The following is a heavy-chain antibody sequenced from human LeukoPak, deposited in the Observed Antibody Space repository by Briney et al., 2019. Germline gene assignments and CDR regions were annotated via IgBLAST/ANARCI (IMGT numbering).Heavy chain of an antibody. CDR3: ARDPRTVRI. CDR1: GFTFTDSY. Sequence: PGGSLRLSCAASGFTFTDSYMTWVRQAPGKGLEWLSYISGSGDDTNYADSVRGRFTISRDNAKNSLYLQMNSLRVEDTAVYYCARDPRTVRIWGQGTLVTVSS. CDR2: ISGSGDDT. J-gene: IGHJ4*02. D-gene: IGHD1-1*01. V-gene: IGHV3-11*06.